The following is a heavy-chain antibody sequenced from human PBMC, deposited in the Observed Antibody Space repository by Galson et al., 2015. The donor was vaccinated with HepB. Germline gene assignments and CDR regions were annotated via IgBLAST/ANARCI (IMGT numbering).Heavy chain of an antibody. J-gene: IGHJ3*02. V-gene: IGHV3-30-3*01. D-gene: IGHD3-9*01. CDR3: ARYYDILTGYRAFDI. CDR2: ISYDGSNK. Sequence: SLRLSCAASGFTFSSYAMHWVRQAPGKGLEWVAVISYDGSNKYYADSVKGRFTISRDNSKNTLYLQMNSLRAEDTAVYYCARYYDILTGYRAFDIWGQGTMVTVSS. CDR1: GFTFSSYA.